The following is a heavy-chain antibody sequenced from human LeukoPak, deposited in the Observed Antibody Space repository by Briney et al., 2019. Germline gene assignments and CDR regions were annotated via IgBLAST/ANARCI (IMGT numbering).Heavy chain of an antibody. J-gene: IGHJ4*02. CDR3: ARVFSSSWPFDY. Sequence: GGSLRLSCAASGFTVSSSHMTWVRRAPGKGLEWVSLIYSGITTHYADSVKGRFTISRDNAKNSLYLQMNSLRAEDTAVYYCARVFSSSWPFDYWGQGTLVTVSS. CDR2: IYSGITT. D-gene: IGHD6-13*01. V-gene: IGHV3-66*01. CDR1: GFTVSSSH.